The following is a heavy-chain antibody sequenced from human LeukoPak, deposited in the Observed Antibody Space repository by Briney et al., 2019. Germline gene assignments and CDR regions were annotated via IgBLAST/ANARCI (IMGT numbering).Heavy chain of an antibody. CDR1: GGSITSDTYY. Sequence: SETLSLTCDVSGGSITSDTYYWSWIRQPPGKGLEWIGYILHSGSTYNNPSLKSRVTISVDTSKSQVSLKLSSVTAADAAVYYCARTRDFWSGFFDYWGQGTLVTVSS. CDR3: ARTRDFWSGFFDY. J-gene: IGHJ4*02. CDR2: ILHSGST. D-gene: IGHD3-3*01. V-gene: IGHV4-30-2*01.